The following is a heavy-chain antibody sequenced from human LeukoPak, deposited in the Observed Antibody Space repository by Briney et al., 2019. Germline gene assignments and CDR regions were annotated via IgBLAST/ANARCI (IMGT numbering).Heavy chain of an antibody. J-gene: IGHJ5*02. D-gene: IGHD3-10*01. V-gene: IGHV4-38-2*02. CDR2: IYHSGST. CDR3: TRGASLSAWFDP. CDR1: AYSISSGYY. Sequence: PSETLSLTCTVSAYSISSGYYWGWIRQPPGKGLEWIGSIYHSGSTYYTPSLKSRVTISLDTSKNQFSLRLTSVTAADTAVYYCTRGASLSAWFDPWGQGTLVTVSS.